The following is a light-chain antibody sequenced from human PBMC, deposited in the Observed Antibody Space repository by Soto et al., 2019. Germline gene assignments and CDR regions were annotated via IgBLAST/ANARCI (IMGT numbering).Light chain of an antibody. V-gene: IGLV2-14*01. CDR1: SSDVGAYNY. CDR3: SSYTTSRAYV. J-gene: IGLJ1*01. CDR2: EVS. Sequence: QTVLTQPASVSGSPGQLITISCTGTSSDVGAYNYVSWYQQQSGKAPKLMIHEVSNRPSGVSNRFSGSKSGNTASLTISGLQAEDEADYYCSSYTTSRAYVFGSGTKVTVL.